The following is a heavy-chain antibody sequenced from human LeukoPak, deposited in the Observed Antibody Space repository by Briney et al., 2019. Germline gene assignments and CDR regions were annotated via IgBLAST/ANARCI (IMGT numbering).Heavy chain of an antibody. D-gene: IGHD2-2*01. V-gene: IGHV4-34*01. Sequence: SWLRRPAGXGLEWIGEINHSGSTNYNPSLKSRVTISVDTSKNQFSLKLSSVTAADTAVYYCARQNLGYCSSTSCPSYYYYYMDVWGKGTTVTISS. CDR2: INHSGST. J-gene: IGHJ6*03. CDR3: ARQNLGYCSSTSCPSYYYYYMDV.